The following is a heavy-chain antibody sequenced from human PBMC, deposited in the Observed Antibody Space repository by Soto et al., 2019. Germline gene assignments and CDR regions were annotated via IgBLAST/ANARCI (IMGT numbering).Heavy chain of an antibody. V-gene: IGHV1-69*13. CDR3: ARDGGQLVPSYYYGMDV. CDR1: GYTFTSYG. D-gene: IGHD6-6*01. Sequence: GASVKVSCKASGYTFTSYGISWVRQAPGQGLEWMGWISPIYGTANYAQKLQGRVTMTADESTSTAYMELSSLRSEDTAVYYCARDGGQLVPSYYYGMDVWGQGTTVTVSS. CDR2: ISPIYGTA. J-gene: IGHJ6*02.